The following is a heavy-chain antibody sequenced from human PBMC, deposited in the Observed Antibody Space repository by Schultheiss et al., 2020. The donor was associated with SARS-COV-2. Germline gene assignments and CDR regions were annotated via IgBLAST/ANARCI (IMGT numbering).Heavy chain of an antibody. Sequence: GGSLRLSCAASGLIFSIYGMHWVRQAPGKGLEWVATIWYDGSTKYYADSVKGRFTISRDNSRNTLYLQMSSLRAEDTAVYYCARDSGGYSSSSGNNNYYGLDVWGQGTTVTVSS. D-gene: IGHD6-6*01. V-gene: IGHV3-33*01. CDR1: GLIFSIYG. CDR2: IWYDGSTK. CDR3: ARDSGGYSSSSGNNNYYGLDV. J-gene: IGHJ6*02.